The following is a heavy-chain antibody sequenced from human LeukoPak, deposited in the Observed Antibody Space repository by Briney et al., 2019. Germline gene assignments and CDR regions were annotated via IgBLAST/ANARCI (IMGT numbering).Heavy chain of an antibody. Sequence: GGSLRLSCAASGFTFSDYWMTWVRQVPGKGLEWVANVGRDGSEKNYVDSVEGRFTISRDNAKKSLDLEMNSLRVEDTALYYCAKVGTWELQRVFENWGQGALVTVSS. V-gene: IGHV3-7*01. D-gene: IGHD1-26*01. CDR1: GFTFSDYW. J-gene: IGHJ4*02. CDR3: AKVGTWELQRVFEN. CDR2: VGRDGSEK.